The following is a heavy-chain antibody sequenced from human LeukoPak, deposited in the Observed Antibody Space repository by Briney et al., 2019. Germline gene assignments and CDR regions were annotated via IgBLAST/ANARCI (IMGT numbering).Heavy chain of an antibody. V-gene: IGHV4-59*01. Sequence: SETLSLTCTVSGGSISSYYWSWIRQPPGKGPEWIGYIYYSGSTNYNPSLKSRVTISVDTSKNQFSLKLSSVTAADTAVYYCARAFWSGYFFDFWRQGTLVTVSS. CDR2: IYYSGST. CDR1: GGSISSYY. D-gene: IGHD3-3*01. J-gene: IGHJ4*02. CDR3: ARAFWSGYFFDF.